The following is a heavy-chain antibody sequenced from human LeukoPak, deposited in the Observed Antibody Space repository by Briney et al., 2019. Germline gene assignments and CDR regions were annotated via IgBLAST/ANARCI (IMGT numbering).Heavy chain of an antibody. V-gene: IGHV4-39*07. D-gene: IGHD4-17*01. CDR2: IYYSGST. CDR1: GGSISSSSYY. CDR3: ARVAVMTTVTTYYYYYYMDV. Sequence: SETLSLTCTVSGGSISSSSYYWGWIRQPPGKGLEWIGSIYYSGSTYYNPSLKSRVTISVDTSKNQFSLKLSSVTAADTAVYYCARVAVMTTVTTYYYYYYMDVWGKGTTVTVSS. J-gene: IGHJ6*03.